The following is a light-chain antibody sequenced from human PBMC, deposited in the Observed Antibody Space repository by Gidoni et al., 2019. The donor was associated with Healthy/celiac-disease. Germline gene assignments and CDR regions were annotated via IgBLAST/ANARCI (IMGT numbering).Light chain of an antibody. Sequence: EIVLTQSPGTLSLSPGERATLSCRASQSVSSSYLAWYQQKPGQAPRLLIYGASSMSTGIPDRFSGSGSGTDFTLTISRLEPEDFAVYYCQQYGSSPYTFGQXTKLEIK. CDR2: GAS. CDR3: QQYGSSPYT. V-gene: IGKV3-20*01. J-gene: IGKJ2*01. CDR1: QSVSSSY.